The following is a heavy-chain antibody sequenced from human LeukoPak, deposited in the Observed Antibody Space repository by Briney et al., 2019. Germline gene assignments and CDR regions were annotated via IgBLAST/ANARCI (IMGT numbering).Heavy chain of an antibody. CDR2: ISGSGGST. J-gene: IGHJ4*02. CDR1: GFTFSSYA. D-gene: IGHD3-22*01. V-gene: IGHV3-23*01. Sequence: GGSLRLSCAASGFTFSSYAMGWVRQAPGKGLGWVSAISGSGGSTYYADSVKGRFTISRDNSKNTLYLQMNSLRAEDTAVYYGGSDSSGYRPRYFDYWGQGTLVTVSS. CDR3: GSDSSGYRPRYFDY.